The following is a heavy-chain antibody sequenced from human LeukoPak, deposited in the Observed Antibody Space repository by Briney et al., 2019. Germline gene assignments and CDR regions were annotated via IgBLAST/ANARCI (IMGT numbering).Heavy chain of an antibody. Sequence: GGSLRLSCAVSGFTFDDYAMHWVRQAPGKGLEWVSGISWNSGSIGYADSVKGRFTISRDNAKNSLHLQMNSLRAEDTALYYCAKDTRDCSSTSCFLEYWGQGTLVTVSS. CDR3: AKDTRDCSSTSCFLEY. D-gene: IGHD2-2*01. CDR2: ISWNSGSI. V-gene: IGHV3-9*01. J-gene: IGHJ4*02. CDR1: GFTFDDYA.